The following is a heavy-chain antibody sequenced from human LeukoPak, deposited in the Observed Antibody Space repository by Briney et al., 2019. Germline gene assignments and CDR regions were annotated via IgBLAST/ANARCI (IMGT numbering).Heavy chain of an antibody. V-gene: IGHV4-59*01. CDR1: GRSISSYY. Sequence: AETLSLTCTVSGRSISSYYWSWIRQPPGKGLEWIGYIYYSGSTNYNPSLKSRVTISVDTSKNQFSLKLSSVTAADTAVYYCARGARGAFDIWGQGTMVTVSS. D-gene: IGHD1-26*01. J-gene: IGHJ3*02. CDR2: IYYSGST. CDR3: ARGARGAFDI.